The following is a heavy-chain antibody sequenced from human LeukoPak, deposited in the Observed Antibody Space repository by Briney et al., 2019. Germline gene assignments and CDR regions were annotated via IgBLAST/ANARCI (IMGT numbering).Heavy chain of an antibody. CDR3: ASSDRPVDPIDY. CDR1: GGSISSYY. V-gene: IGHV4-59*01. Sequence: KPSETLSHTCTVSGGSISSYYWSWIRQPPGKGLEWVGYIYYSGSTNYNPSLKSRVTISVDTSKNQFSLKLSPVTAADTAVYYCASSDRPVDPIDYWGQGTLVTVSS. CDR2: IYYSGST. J-gene: IGHJ4*02. D-gene: IGHD2-15*01.